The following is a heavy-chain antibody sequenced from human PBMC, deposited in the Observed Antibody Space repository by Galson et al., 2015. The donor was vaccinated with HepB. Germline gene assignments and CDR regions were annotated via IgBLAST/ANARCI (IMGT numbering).Heavy chain of an antibody. V-gene: IGHV3-23*01. D-gene: IGHD3-16*02. Sequence: SLRLSCAASGFAFSSVAMTWFRQIPGKGLEWVSAIIGSGDGTYYADSVKGRFTISRDNSNNTLYLQMNNLRAEDTAIYFCAKLAGDYVWGNHRRDLDYWGQGTLVTVSS. CDR3: AKLAGDYVWGNHRRDLDY. J-gene: IGHJ4*02. CDR1: GFAFSSVA. CDR2: IIGSGDGT.